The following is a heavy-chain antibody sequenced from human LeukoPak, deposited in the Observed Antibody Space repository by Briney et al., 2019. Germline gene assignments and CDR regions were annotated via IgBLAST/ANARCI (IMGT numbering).Heavy chain of an antibody. CDR2: INSDGSST. Sequence: GGSLRLSCAASGFTFSSYWMHWVRQAPGKGLVWVSRINSDGSSTSYADSAKGRFTISRDNAKNTLYLQMNSLRAEDTAVYYCAKTEIAAAGSPIDYWGQGTLVTVSS. D-gene: IGHD6-13*01. CDR3: AKTEIAAAGSPIDY. V-gene: IGHV3-74*01. CDR1: GFTFSSYW. J-gene: IGHJ4*02.